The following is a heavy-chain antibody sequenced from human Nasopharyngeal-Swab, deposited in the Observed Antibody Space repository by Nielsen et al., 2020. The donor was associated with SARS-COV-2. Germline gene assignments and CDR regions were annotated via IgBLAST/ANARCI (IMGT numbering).Heavy chain of an antibody. Sequence: GESMKISCAASGFTVSSNYMSWVRQAPGKGLGWVSEIYSGGSPYYIDSVKGRFTVSRDNSRSTLYLQMNSLRPEDTAVYYCAREKAVAGIGGYHYYGMDVWGQGTTVTVSS. CDR1: GFTVSSNY. D-gene: IGHD6-19*01. J-gene: IGHJ6*02. CDR3: AREKAVAGIGGYHYYGMDV. CDR2: IYSGGSP. V-gene: IGHV3-53*05.